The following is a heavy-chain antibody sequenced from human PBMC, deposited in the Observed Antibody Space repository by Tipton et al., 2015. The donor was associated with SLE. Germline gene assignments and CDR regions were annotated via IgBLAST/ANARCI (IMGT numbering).Heavy chain of an antibody. CDR2: IYYSGST. CDR1: GGSISSSRYY. V-gene: IGHV4-39*01. Sequence: TLSLTCTVSGGSISSSRYYWGWIRQPPGTGLEWIGSIYYSGSTYYNPSLESRVTISVDTSKNQFSLKLSSVTAADTAVYYCARHLSTTVLTVYYYGMDVWGQGTTVTVSS. D-gene: IGHD4-23*01. J-gene: IGHJ6*02. CDR3: ARHLSTTVLTVYYYGMDV.